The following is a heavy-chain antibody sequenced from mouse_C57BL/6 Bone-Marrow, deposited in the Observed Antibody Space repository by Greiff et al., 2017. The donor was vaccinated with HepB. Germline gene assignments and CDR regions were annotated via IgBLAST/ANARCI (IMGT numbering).Heavy chain of an antibody. CDR3: ARPPRGRESDY. J-gene: IGHJ2*01. CDR1: GYSFTGYY. Sequence: EVMLVESGPELVKPGASVKISCKASGYSFTGYYMPWVKQSSEKSLEWIGEINPSTGGTSYNQKFKGKATLTVDKSSSTAYMQLKSLTSEDSAVYYCARPPRGRESDYWGQGTTLTVSS. CDR2: INPSTGGT. V-gene: IGHV1-43*01. D-gene: IGHD3-1*01.